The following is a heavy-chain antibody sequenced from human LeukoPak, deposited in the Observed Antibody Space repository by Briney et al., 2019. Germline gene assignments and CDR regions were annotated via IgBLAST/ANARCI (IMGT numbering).Heavy chain of an antibody. CDR1: GFTFTTYA. CDR2: ISGGGGGT. J-gene: IGHJ4*02. V-gene: IGHV3-23*01. CDR3: AKFYDILTGYFDH. Sequence: PGGSLRLSCAASGFTFTTYAMGWVRQSPGKGLEWVSSISGGGGGTYYAEFMKGRFTISRDNSKNTLYLQMNSLRAEDTAVYYCAKFYDILTGYFDHWGQGTLVTVSS. D-gene: IGHD3-9*01.